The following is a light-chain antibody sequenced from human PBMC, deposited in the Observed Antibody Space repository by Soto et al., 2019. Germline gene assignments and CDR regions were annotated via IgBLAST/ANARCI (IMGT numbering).Light chain of an antibody. V-gene: IGLV1-44*01. J-gene: IGLJ1*01. CDR3: AAWEDSLNGYV. Sequence: QPVLIQPPSASGTPGQRVTVSCSGGSSNIGSYTVNWYQQLPGAAPKLLIYSNSQRPSGVPDRFSASKSGTSASLAISGLQSEDEAEYYCAAWEDSLNGYVFGPGTKVTVL. CDR2: SNS. CDR1: SSNIGSYT.